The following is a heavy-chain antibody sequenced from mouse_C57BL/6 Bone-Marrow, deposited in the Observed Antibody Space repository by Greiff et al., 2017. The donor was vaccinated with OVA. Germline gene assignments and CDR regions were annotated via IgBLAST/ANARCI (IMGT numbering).Heavy chain of an antibody. J-gene: IGHJ2*01. D-gene: IGHD2-2*01. CDR1: GYTFTDSY. Sequence: VQLQESGAELVRPGASVKLSCKASGYTFTDSYISWVKQRPGQGLEWIARIYPGSGNIYYNEQFKGKATLTAEKSSRTAYMQLRSLTSDDSAVYLCARSERLRDYFDYWGQGTTLTVSS. CDR3: ARSERLRDYFDY. CDR2: IYPGSGNI. V-gene: IGHV1-76*01.